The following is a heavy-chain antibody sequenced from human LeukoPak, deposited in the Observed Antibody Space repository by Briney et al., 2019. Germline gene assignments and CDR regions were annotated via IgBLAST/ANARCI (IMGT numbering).Heavy chain of an antibody. Sequence: ASVKVSCKASGYTFTSYDINWVRQATGQGLEWMGWMNPNSGNTGYAQKFQGRVTITRNTSISTAYMELSSLRSEDTAVCYCARGPWSTWVRGVFYYYYMDVWGKGTTVTVSS. CDR1: GYTFTSYD. J-gene: IGHJ6*03. D-gene: IGHD3-10*01. CDR3: ARGPWSTWVRGVFYYYYMDV. CDR2: MNPNSGNT. V-gene: IGHV1-8*03.